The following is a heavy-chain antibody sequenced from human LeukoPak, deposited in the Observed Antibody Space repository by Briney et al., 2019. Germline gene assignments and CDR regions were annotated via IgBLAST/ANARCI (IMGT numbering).Heavy chain of an antibody. Sequence: GGSLRLSCAASGFTFDDYGMSWVRQAPGKGLVWFSGINWNGGSTGYADSVKGRFTISRDNAKNSLYLQMNSLRAEDTALYYCARKGSTSRTGENYFDYWGQGTLVTVSS. D-gene: IGHD2-2*01. V-gene: IGHV3-20*04. J-gene: IGHJ4*02. CDR1: GFTFDDYG. CDR2: INWNGGST. CDR3: ARKGSTSRTGENYFDY.